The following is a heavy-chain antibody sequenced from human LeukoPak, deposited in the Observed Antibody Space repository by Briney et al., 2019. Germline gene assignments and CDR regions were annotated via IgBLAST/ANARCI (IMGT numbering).Heavy chain of an antibody. CDR1: GYTFNGYY. CDR3: ARVWPCSNGVCPDVFEY. D-gene: IGHD2-8*01. CDR2: INPNSGGT. V-gene: IGHV1-2*02. Sequence: WASVKVSCKASGYTFNGYYIHWVRQAPGQGLEWMGWINPNSGGTYYAQKFQGRVTMTRDTSISSAYMGLSSLTSDDTAVYYCARVWPCSNGVCPDVFEYWGQGTLVTVSS. J-gene: IGHJ4*02.